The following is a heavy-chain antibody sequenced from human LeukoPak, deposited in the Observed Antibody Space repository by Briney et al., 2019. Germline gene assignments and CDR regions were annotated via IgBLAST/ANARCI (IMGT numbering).Heavy chain of an antibody. CDR2: ITPSGGT. Sequence: ASVKVSCKASGYTFTSYAMHWVRQAPGQGLEWMGWITPSGGTNYPQKFQGRVAINRDTSITPAYMDLSRLTADDPAVFFCWGDRYGDGFAHFDYWGQGALVTVSS. CDR1: GYTFTSYA. D-gene: IGHD5-24*01. V-gene: IGHV1-2*02. J-gene: IGHJ4*02. CDR3: WGDRYGDGFAHFDY.